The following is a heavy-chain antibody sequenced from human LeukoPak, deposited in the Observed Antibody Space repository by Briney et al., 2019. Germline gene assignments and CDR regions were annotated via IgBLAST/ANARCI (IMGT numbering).Heavy chain of an antibody. CDR2: IHYSGST. CDR3: ARLPVYCIGGSCYYCVF. D-gene: IGHD2-15*01. Sequence: TSETLSLTCTVSGGSVSSGSYYWGWIRQPPGKGLDWIGYIHYSGSTNYNPSLKSRVTISVDTSKNQFSLKLSSVTAADTAVYYCARLPVYCIGGSCYYCVFWGQGTLVTVSS. CDR1: GGSVSSGSYY. V-gene: IGHV4-61*01. J-gene: IGHJ4*02.